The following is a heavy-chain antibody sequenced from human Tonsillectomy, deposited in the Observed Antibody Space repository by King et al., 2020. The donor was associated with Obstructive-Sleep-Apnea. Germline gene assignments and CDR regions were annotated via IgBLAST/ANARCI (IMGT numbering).Heavy chain of an antibody. Sequence: VQLVESGGGLVKPGGSLRLSCAASGFTFSSYSMNWVRQAPGKGLEWVSSISSSSSYIYYPDSVKGRFTISRDNAKNSLYLQMNSLRAEDTAVYYCARDGSSWYGAYWGQGTLVTVSS. J-gene: IGHJ4*02. CDR3: ARDGSSWYGAY. D-gene: IGHD6-13*01. V-gene: IGHV3-21*01. CDR2: ISSSSSYI. CDR1: GFTFSSYS.